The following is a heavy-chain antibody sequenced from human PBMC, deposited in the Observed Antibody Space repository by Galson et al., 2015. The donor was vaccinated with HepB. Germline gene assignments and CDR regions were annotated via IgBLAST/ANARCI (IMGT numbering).Heavy chain of an antibody. Sequence: SLRLSCAASGFTFGDCAMSWFRQAPGKGLEWVGFIRSKAYGGTTEYAASVKGRFTISRDDSKSIAYLQMNSLKTEDTAVYYCTRDRSVAYYYYYYGMDVWGQGTTVTVSS. J-gene: IGHJ6*02. CDR1: GFTFGDCA. CDR3: TRDRSVAYYYYYYGMDV. V-gene: IGHV3-49*03. CDR2: IRSKAYGGTT.